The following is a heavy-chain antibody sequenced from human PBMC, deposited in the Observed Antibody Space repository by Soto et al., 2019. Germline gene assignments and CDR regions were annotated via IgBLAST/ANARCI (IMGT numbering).Heavy chain of an antibody. Sequence: QVQLQESGPGLVKPSETLSLTCTVSGGSINSYYWNWIRQTPGKGLEWIGSIYYIGSTKYNPSLKSRVTMSVDTSKNQLSLKLNSVTAADTAVYYCARGGTYYDILTGLLGTHYFDYWGQGALVTVSS. J-gene: IGHJ4*02. CDR1: GGSINSYY. D-gene: IGHD3-9*01. V-gene: IGHV4-59*01. CDR3: ARGGTYYDILTGLLGTHYFDY. CDR2: IYYIGST.